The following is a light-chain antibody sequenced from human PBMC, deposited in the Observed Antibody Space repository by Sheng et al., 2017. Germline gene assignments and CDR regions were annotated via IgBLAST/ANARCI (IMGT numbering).Light chain of an antibody. Sequence: EIVLTQSPGTLSLSPGERATLSCRASQSVSSSYLAWYQQKPGQAPRLLIYGASSRATGIPDRFSGSGSGTDFTLTISRLEPEDFAVYYCHQYASPPLTFGAGTTVEI. J-gene: IGKJ4*01. CDR2: GAS. CDR1: QSVSSSY. CDR3: HQYASPPLT. V-gene: IGKV3-20*01.